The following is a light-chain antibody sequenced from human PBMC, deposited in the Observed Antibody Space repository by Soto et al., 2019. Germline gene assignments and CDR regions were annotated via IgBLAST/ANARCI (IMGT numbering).Light chain of an antibody. J-gene: IGKJ2*01. Sequence: DLEMTQSPSPLSASEGDRVTITCRASQNISRYLNWYQQKPGKAPNLLIFAASSLQSGVPSRFSGSGSGTHFTLTISSLQPDDFATYHCQQSYRTPYTFGQGTRLEIK. CDR3: QQSYRTPYT. V-gene: IGKV1-39*01. CDR1: QNISRY. CDR2: AAS.